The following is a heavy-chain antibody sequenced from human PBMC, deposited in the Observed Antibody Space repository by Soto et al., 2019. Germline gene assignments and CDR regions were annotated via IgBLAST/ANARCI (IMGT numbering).Heavy chain of an antibody. J-gene: IGHJ6*04. CDR2: IGTAGDP. V-gene: IGHV3-13*05. CDR1: GFILSGYD. CDR3: ARAGYDSCVYYFYAMDV. D-gene: IGHD2-2*01. Sequence: EEQLVESGGGLVQPGGSLRLSCVASGFILSGYDMHWVRQATGEGLEWVSAIGTAGDPYYSGSVKGRFTISRGNAENSVYLQMNSLRAGDTDVYSCARAGYDSCVYYFYAMDVWGAGTTVTVSS.